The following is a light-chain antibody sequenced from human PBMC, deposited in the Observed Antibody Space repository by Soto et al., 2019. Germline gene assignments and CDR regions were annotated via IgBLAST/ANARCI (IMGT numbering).Light chain of an antibody. J-gene: IGKJ1*01. V-gene: IGKV3-20*01. CDR2: GAS. CDR1: KSVSSSY. CDR3: QQYGSSPWT. Sequence: ENVLTKSPGPLSLSPGERATLSCRASKSVSSSYLAWYQQKPGQAPRLLIYGASNRAAGIPDRFSGSGSGTDFTLTISRLEPEDFAGDYCQQYGSSPWTFGQGTKVEV.